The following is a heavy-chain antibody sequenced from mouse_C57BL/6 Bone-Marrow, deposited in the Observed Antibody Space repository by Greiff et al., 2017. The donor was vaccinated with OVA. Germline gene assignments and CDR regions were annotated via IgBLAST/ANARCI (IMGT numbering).Heavy chain of an antibody. CDR3: AREEDYDPYYAMDY. J-gene: IGHJ4*01. V-gene: IGHV5-4*01. D-gene: IGHD2-4*01. CDR1: GFTFSSYA. Sequence: EVQLVESGGGLVKPGGSLKLSCAASGFTFSSYAMSWVRQTPEKRLEWVATISDGGSYTYYPDNVKGRFTISRDNAKNNLYLQMSHLKSEDTAMYYCAREEDYDPYYAMDYWGQGTSVTVSS. CDR2: ISDGGSYT.